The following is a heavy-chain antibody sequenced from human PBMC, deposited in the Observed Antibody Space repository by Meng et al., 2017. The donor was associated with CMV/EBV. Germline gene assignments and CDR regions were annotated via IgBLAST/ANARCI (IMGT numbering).Heavy chain of an antibody. CDR2: NSRSGSTI. CDR1: FPYRDYY. Sequence: FPYRDYYLSWIPQAPVHGLELVSSNSRSGSTIYYADSVKGRFTISRDNAKTSLYLQIHSLRAEDTAVYYCARQNHDYGGNSRSFFFVYWGQGTLVTVSS. CDR3: ARQNHDYGGNSRSFFFVY. V-gene: IGHV3-11*01. J-gene: IGHJ4*02. D-gene: IGHD4-23*01.